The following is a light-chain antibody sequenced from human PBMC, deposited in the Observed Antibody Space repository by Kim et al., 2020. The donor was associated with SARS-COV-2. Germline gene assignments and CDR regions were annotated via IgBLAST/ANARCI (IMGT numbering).Light chain of an antibody. Sequence: GHAITISCPGTSSDVGGYKYVSWYRQQPGTAPKLMIYDVDNRPSGVSDRFSGSKSGNTASLTISGLQAEDEGDYYCSSYTRTDTVVFGGGTQLTVL. CDR3: SSYTRTDTVV. J-gene: IGLJ2*01. CDR1: SSDVGGYKY. CDR2: DVD. V-gene: IGLV2-14*03.